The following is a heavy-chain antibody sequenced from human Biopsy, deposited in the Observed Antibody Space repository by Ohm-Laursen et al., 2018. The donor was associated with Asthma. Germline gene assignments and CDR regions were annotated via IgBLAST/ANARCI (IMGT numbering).Heavy chain of an antibody. CDR3: ARAVDYSHYYGIDV. CDR1: GYTFNSAG. Sequence: ASVKVSCKTSGYTFNSAGITWVRQAPGQGLEWMGWISVYNGNTKVAQKLQDRVTMVTDTSTSTAYMELRSLRSDDTAVYFCARAVDYSHYYGIDVWGQGTMVTVS. V-gene: IGHV1-18*01. CDR2: ISVYNGNT. J-gene: IGHJ6*02. D-gene: IGHD3-10*01.